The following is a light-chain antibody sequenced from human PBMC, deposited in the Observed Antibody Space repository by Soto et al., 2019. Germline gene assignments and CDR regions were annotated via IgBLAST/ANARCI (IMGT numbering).Light chain of an antibody. CDR2: EVT. V-gene: IGLV2-8*01. CDR3: SSYAGNNNLI. CDR1: SSDVGGYNS. J-gene: IGLJ2*01. Sequence: QSVLTQPPSASGSPGQSVTISCTGASSDVGGYNSVSWYQQHPGKAPKLIIYEVTNRPSGVPDRFSGSKSGNTASLTVSGLQAEDEADYYCSSYAGNNNLIFGGGTKLTVL.